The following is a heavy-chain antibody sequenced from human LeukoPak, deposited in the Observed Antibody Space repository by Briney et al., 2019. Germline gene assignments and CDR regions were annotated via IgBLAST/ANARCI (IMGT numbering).Heavy chain of an antibody. V-gene: IGHV4-34*01. Sequence: NASETLSLTCAVYGGSFSGYYWSWIRQPPGKGLEWIGEINHSGSTNYNPSLKSRVTISVDTSRNQFSLKLSSVTAADTAVYYCARSPPFQIFLDHWGQGTLVTVSS. CDR2: INHSGST. CDR3: ARSPPFQIFLDH. CDR1: GGSFSGYY. J-gene: IGHJ5*02. D-gene: IGHD3-3*01.